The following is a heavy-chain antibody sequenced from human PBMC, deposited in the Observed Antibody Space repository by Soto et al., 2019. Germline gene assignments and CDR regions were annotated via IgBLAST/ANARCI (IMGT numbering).Heavy chain of an antibody. CDR1: GGSISRSNYD. CDR3: ARHYYDSSGYSTFDY. J-gene: IGHJ4*02. Sequence: QLQLQESGPGLVKPSETLSLTCTVSGGSISRSNYDWGWIRQPPGKGLEWIGTIYYSGSTYYNPSLKSRVTISVDTSKNQFSLRLTSVTAADTAVYYCARHYYDSSGYSTFDYWGQGTLVTVSS. D-gene: IGHD3-22*01. CDR2: IYYSGST. V-gene: IGHV4-39*01.